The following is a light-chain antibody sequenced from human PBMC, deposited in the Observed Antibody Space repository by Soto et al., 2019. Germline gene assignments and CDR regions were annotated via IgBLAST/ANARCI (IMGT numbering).Light chain of an antibody. CDR3: LQDFHFPLS. CDR1: QGIGND. J-gene: IGKJ4*01. Sequence: AIQMTQSPSSLSASVGDRVTIACRASQGIGNDLAWYQQKPGKAPKLLIYAASTLQSGVPSRFSGSGSGTDFTLTISNLQPGDLASYYCLQDFHFPLSFGGGTKVEIK. CDR2: AAS. V-gene: IGKV1-6*02.